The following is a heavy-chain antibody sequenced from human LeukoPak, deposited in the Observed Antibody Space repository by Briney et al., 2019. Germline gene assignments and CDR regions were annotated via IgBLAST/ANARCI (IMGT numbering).Heavy chain of an antibody. CDR1: GGSISSSSYY. CDR3: ASSGSSSWYPWYFDY. J-gene: IGHJ4*02. D-gene: IGHD6-13*01. Sequence: SETLSLTCTVSGGSISSSSYYWGWIRQPPGKGLEWIGSIYYSGSTYYNPSLKSRVTISVDTSKNQFSLKLSSVTAADTAVYYCASSGSSSWYPWYFDYWGQGTLVTVSS. CDR2: IYYSGST. V-gene: IGHV4-39*07.